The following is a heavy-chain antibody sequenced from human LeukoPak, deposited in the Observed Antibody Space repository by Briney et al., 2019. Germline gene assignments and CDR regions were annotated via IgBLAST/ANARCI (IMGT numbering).Heavy chain of an antibody. CDR1: GVSISSGGYY. CDR2: IYYSGST. Sequence: RTSETLSLTCTVSGVSISSGGYYWSWIRQHPGKGLEWIGYIYYSGSTYYNPSLKSRVTISVDTSKNQFSLKLSSVTAADTAVYYCARDSGYYYDSSGYFDYWGQGTLVTVSS. D-gene: IGHD3-22*01. CDR3: ARDSGYYYDSSGYFDY. J-gene: IGHJ4*02. V-gene: IGHV4-31*03.